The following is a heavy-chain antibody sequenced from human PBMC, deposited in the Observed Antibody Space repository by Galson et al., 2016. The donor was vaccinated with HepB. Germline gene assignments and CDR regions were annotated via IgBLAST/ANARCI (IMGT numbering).Heavy chain of an antibody. J-gene: IGHJ4*02. Sequence: QSGAEVKKPGESLRISCKGSGYSFTDYWIGWVRQMPGKGLEWMGIIYPGDSHTRYSPSFQVQVTIPADKSISTAYLQWSSLKASDTAIYYGASRLTQDSKIWDIDYWGQGTLVTVSS. CDR1: GYSFTDYW. CDR3: ASRLTQDSKIWDIDY. V-gene: IGHV5-51*01. D-gene: IGHD3-16*01. CDR2: IYPGDSHT.